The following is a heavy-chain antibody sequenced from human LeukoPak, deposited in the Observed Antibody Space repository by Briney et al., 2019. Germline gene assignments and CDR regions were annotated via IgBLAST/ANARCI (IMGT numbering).Heavy chain of an antibody. D-gene: IGHD3-9*01. CDR1: GFTFDDYA. V-gene: IGHV3-9*01. CDR3: ARDEYDILTDYDY. Sequence: SLRLSCAASGFTFDDYAMQWVRQAPGRGLEWVSGISWNSGSIGYADSVKGRFTISRDNAKNSLYLQMNSLRAEDTAVYYCARDEYDILTDYDYWGQGILVTVSS. CDR2: ISWNSGSI. J-gene: IGHJ4*02.